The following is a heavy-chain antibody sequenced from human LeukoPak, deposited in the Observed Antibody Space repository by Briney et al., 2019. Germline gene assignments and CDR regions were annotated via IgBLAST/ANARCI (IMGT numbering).Heavy chain of an antibody. CDR2: INPSSGGT. CDR1: GYTFTDYY. Sequence: GASVKVSCKASGYTFTDYYMHWVRQAPGRGLEWMGWINPSSGGTNYAQKFQGRVTVTRDTSISTAYMDLSRLRSGDTAVYYCARAGVWDYSDSSGYHNAASDICGQGTLVTVSS. D-gene: IGHD3-22*01. V-gene: IGHV1-2*02. CDR3: ARAGVWDYSDSSGYHNAASDI. J-gene: IGHJ3*02.